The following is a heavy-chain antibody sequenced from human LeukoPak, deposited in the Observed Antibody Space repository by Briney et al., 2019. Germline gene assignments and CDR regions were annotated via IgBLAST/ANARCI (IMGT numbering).Heavy chain of an antibody. D-gene: IGHD2-15*01. Sequence: ASVKVSCTASGYTFTNYDINWVRQATGQGLEWMGWMNPNTGNTGYAQKFQGRVTMTRNTSISTAYMELSSLRSEDTAVYYCARVPPGYCSGGSCYSGYNWFDPWGQGTLVTVSS. V-gene: IGHV1-8*01. CDR3: ARVPPGYCSGGSCYSGYNWFDP. CDR2: MNPNTGNT. CDR1: GYTFTNYD. J-gene: IGHJ5*02.